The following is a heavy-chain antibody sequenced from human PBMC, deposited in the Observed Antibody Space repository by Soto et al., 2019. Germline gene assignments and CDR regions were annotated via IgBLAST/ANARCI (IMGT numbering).Heavy chain of an antibody. V-gene: IGHV3-33*01. CDR3: ARDGDVNTGFGKDY. CDR1: GFTLSSYG. CDR2: IWHDGGNK. J-gene: IGHJ4*02. Sequence: GGSLRLSCAASGFTLSSYGMHWVRQAPGKGLEWVAFIWHDGGNKFYAESVRGRFTISRDNSKNTLYLQMTSLSAEDTAMYYCARDGDVNTGFGKDYWGQGTLVTVSS. D-gene: IGHD3-16*01.